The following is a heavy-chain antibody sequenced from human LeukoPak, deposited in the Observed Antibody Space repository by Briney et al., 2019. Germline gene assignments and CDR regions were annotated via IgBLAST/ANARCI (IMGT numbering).Heavy chain of an antibody. D-gene: IGHD5-12*01. V-gene: IGHV3-21*01. CDR2: VSSSGRHM. CDR1: GFTFSSYG. Sequence: GGSLRLSCAASGFTFSSYGMHWVRQAPGKGLVWVSSVSSSGRHMYYADSVKGRFTISRDNAKNSLYLQMNSLRAEDTAVYYCGRVKEASAFDIWGQGTMVTVSS. J-gene: IGHJ3*02. CDR3: GRVKEASAFDI.